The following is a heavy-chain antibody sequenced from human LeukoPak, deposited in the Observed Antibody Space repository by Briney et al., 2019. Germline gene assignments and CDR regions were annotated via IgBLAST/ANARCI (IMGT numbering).Heavy chain of an antibody. CDR2: IKSKTDGGTT. D-gene: IGHD2-8*01. Sequence: GGSLRLSCAASGFTFSNAWMNWVRQAPGKGLEWVGRIKSKTDGGTTDYAAPVKGRFTISRDDSKNTLYLQMNSLKTEDTAVYYCTTDLMSFYYYGMDAWGQGTTVTVSS. J-gene: IGHJ6*02. CDR3: TTDLMSFYYYGMDA. V-gene: IGHV3-15*07. CDR1: GFTFSNAW.